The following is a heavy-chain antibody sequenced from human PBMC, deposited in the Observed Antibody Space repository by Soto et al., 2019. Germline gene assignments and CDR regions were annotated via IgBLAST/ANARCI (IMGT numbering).Heavy chain of an antibody. CDR1: GYTFTGYY. CDR3: ARGAVVPAATSSNWFDP. Sequence: VKVSCKASGYTFTGYYMHWVGQAPGQGLEWMGWINPNSGGTNYAQKFQGWVTMTRDTSISTAYMELSRLRSDDTAVYYCARGAVVPAATSSNWFDPWGQGTLVTVSS. D-gene: IGHD2-2*01. V-gene: IGHV1-2*04. J-gene: IGHJ5*02. CDR2: INPNSGGT.